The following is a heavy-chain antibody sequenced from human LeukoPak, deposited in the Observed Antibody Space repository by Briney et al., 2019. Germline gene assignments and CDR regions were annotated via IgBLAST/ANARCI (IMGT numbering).Heavy chain of an antibody. Sequence: PGGSLRLSCAASGFTFSGSAMHWVRQAPGKGLEWVAVIWYDGSNKYYADSVKGRFTISRDNSKNTLYLQMNSLRAEDTAVYYCASRRDCTNGVCSHAFDIWGQGTMVTVSS. J-gene: IGHJ3*02. CDR2: IWYDGSNK. CDR1: GFTFSGSA. D-gene: IGHD2-8*01. V-gene: IGHV3-33*08. CDR3: ASRRDCTNGVCSHAFDI.